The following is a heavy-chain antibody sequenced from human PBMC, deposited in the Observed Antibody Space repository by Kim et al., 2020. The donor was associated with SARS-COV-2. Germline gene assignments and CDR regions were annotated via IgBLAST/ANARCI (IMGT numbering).Heavy chain of an antibody. CDR1: GFTFSSYA. CDR3: ARDEDPSVWELLVSGFDY. CDR2: ISYDGSNK. V-gene: IGHV3-30*04. Sequence: GGSLRLSCAASGFTFSSYAMHWVRQAPGKGLEWVAVISYDGSNKYYADSVKGRFTISRDNSKNTLYLQMNSLRAEDTAVYYCARDEDPSVWELLVSGFDYWGQGTLVTVSS. D-gene: IGHD1-26*01. J-gene: IGHJ4*02.